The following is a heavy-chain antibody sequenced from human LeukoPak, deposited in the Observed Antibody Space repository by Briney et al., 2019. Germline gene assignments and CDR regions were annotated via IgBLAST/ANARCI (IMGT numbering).Heavy chain of an antibody. CDR3: ARGRDPDRRHYYGSGSPRSGKENWFDP. J-gene: IGHJ5*02. CDR2: INHSGST. V-gene: IGHV4-34*01. D-gene: IGHD3-10*01. Sequence: SETLSLTCAVYGGSSSGYYWSWIRQPPGKGLEWIGEINHSGSTNYNPSLKSRVTISVDTSKNQFSLKLSSVTAADTAVYYCARGRDPDRRHYYGSGSPRSGKENWFDPWGQGTLVTVSS. CDR1: GGSSSGYY.